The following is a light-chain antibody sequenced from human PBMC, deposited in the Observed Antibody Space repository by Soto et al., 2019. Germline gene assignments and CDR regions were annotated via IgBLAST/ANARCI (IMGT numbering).Light chain of an antibody. CDR1: QSVSSSL. CDR3: HQYGSSPLT. Sequence: EIVLTQSTGTLSLSPGEGATLSCRASQSVSSSLLAWFQQKPGQAPRLLIHDVSSRATGIPDRFSGSGSGTDFTLSISRLEPEDFAVYYCHQYGSSPLTFSQGTKLEIK. CDR2: DVS. V-gene: IGKV3-20*01. J-gene: IGKJ2*01.